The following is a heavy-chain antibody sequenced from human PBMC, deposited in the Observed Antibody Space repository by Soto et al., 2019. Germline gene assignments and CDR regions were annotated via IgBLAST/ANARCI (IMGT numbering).Heavy chain of an antibody. J-gene: IGHJ4*02. V-gene: IGHV3-23*01. CDR3: ALRGSGSYFRY. Sequence: EVQLLESGGGLVQPGGSLRLSCAASGITFSSYAMNWVRQAPGKGLEWVSVISGSGDSTYYADSVKGRFTISRDNSKNTLYLQMNSLRAEDTAVYYCALRGSGSYFRYWGQGTLVTVSP. D-gene: IGHD1-26*01. CDR1: GITFSSYA. CDR2: ISGSGDST.